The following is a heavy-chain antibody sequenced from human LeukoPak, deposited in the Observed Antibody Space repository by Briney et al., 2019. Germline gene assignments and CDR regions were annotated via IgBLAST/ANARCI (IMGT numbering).Heavy chain of an antibody. Sequence: PGGTLRLSCAASGFTLDDYDMHCLRQAPGKGLEWVSGISWNSGSIGYADPVKGRFTISRDNAKNSLYLQMNSLRAEDTALYYCAKELGYCSSTSCYDYFDYWGQGTLVTVSS. CDR1: GFTLDDYD. CDR3: AKELGYCSSTSCYDYFDY. V-gene: IGHV3-9*01. J-gene: IGHJ4*02. D-gene: IGHD2-2*01. CDR2: ISWNSGSI.